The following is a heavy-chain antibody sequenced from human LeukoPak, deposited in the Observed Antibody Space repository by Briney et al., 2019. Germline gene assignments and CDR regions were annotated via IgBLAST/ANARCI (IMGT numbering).Heavy chain of an antibody. CDR3: ARSPPYYYYCMDV. Sequence: SQTLSLTCTVSGGSISSGSYYWSWIRQPAGKGPEWIGRIYTSGSTNYNPSLKGRVTISVDTSKNQFSLKLSSVTAADTAVYYCARSPPYYYYCMDVWGKGTTVTVSS. V-gene: IGHV4-61*02. CDR2: IYTSGST. J-gene: IGHJ6*03. CDR1: GGSISSGSYY.